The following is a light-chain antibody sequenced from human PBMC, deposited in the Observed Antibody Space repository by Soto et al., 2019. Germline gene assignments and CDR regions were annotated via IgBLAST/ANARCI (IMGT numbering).Light chain of an antibody. CDR2: GAS. V-gene: IGKV3-15*01. J-gene: IGKJ1*01. Sequence: EIVMTQPPATLSVSPGERATLSCRASQSVSSNLAWYRQKPGQAPRLLIYGASTTATGTAARFSGSGSGTEFTLTISSLQCEDFAVYYCQQYNNWPPWTFGQGTKVEIK. CDR3: QQYNNWPPWT. CDR1: QSVSSN.